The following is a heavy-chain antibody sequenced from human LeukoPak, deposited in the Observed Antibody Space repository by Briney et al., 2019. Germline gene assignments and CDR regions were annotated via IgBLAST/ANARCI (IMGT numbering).Heavy chain of an antibody. D-gene: IGHD2-2*03. J-gene: IGHJ4*02. CDR3: AKDLGWAPFDY. Sequence: GGSLRLSCAASGFTFSSYGMHWVRQAPGKGLEWVAVISYDGSNKYYADSVKGRFTISRDNSKNTLYLQMNSLRAEDTAVYYCAKDLGWAPFDYWGQGTLVTVSS. CDR2: ISYDGSNK. CDR1: GFTFSSYG. V-gene: IGHV3-30*18.